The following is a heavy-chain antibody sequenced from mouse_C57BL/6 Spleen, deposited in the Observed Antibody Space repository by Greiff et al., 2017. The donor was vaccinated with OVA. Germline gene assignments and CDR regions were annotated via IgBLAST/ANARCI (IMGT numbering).Heavy chain of an antibody. V-gene: IGHV1-85*01. CDR2: IYPRDGST. Sequence: VQLQQSGPELVKPGASVKLSCKASGYTFTSYDINWVKQRPGQGLEWIGWIYPRDGSTKYNEKFKGKATLSVDPSSSTAYMELHSLTSEDSAVYFCARSNYGNRAWFAYWGQGTLVTVSA. D-gene: IGHD2-1*01. J-gene: IGHJ3*01. CDR1: GYTFTSYD. CDR3: ARSNYGNRAWFAY.